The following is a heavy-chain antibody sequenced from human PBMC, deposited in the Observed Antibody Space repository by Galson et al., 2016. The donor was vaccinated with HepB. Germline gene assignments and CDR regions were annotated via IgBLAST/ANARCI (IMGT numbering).Heavy chain of an antibody. Sequence: SLRLSCAASGFTLSNSAMGWVRQAPGKGLEWVSAMSDSGGSTYYADSVKGRFTISRDNSKNTLYLQMDSLGAEDTAIYYCAVRYSSIWYFQHWGRGTLVSVSP. J-gene: IGHJ1*01. CDR1: GFTLSNSA. V-gene: IGHV3-23*01. D-gene: IGHD6-13*01. CDR3: AVRYSSIWYFQH. CDR2: MSDSGGST.